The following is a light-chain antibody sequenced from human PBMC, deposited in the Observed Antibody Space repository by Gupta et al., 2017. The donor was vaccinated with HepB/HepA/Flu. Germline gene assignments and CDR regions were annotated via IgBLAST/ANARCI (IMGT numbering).Light chain of an antibody. CDR3: QQLNSSPIT. V-gene: IGKV1-9*01. Sequence: DIQLTQSPSFLSASVGDRVTITCRATQGISSYLVWYQQKPGKAPKLLIYAASTLQSGVPSRFSGGGSGTEFTLTISSLQPEDFATYYCQQLNSSPITFGRGTKVEIK. CDR1: QGISSY. J-gene: IGKJ4*01. CDR2: AAS.